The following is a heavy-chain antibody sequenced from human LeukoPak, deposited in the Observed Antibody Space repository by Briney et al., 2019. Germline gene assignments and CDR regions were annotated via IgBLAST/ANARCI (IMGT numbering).Heavy chain of an antibody. CDR1: GGSISSSSYY. Sequence: SETLSLTCTVSGGSISSSSYYWGWIRQPPGKGLEWIGSIYYSGSTYYNPSLKSRVTISVDTSKNQFSLKLSSVTAADTAVYYCARDGYDFWSGYYLDYWGQGTLVTASS. J-gene: IGHJ4*02. D-gene: IGHD3-3*01. CDR2: IYYSGST. CDR3: ARDGYDFWSGYYLDY. V-gene: IGHV4-39*07.